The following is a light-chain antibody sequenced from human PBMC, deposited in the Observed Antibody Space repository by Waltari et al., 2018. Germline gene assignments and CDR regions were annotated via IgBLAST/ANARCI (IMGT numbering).Light chain of an antibody. CDR1: RLVNKF. CDR3: QAGDSTSYVV. CDR2: QDI. J-gene: IGLJ2*01. Sequence: SYELTQPPSVSVSPGQTASIPCSGDRLVNKFASWYHQTPGQSPVLVIYQDIKRPSGIPERFSGSISGNTATLTISEAQSVDEADYHCQAGDSTSYVVFGGGTKLTVL. V-gene: IGLV3-1*01.